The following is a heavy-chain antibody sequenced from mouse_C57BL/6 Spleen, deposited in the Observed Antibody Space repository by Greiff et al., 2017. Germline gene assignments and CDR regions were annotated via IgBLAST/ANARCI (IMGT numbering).Heavy chain of an antibody. CDR1: GYAFSSYW. CDR2: IYPGDGDT. V-gene: IGHV1-80*01. J-gene: IGHJ3*01. D-gene: IGHD2-1*01. Sequence: VQLVESGAELVKPGASVKISCKASGYAFSSYWMNWVKQRPGKGLEWIGQIYPGDGDTNYNGKFKGKATLTADKSSSTAYMQLSSLTSEDSAVYFCAGGNYGNYPFAYWGQGTLVTVSA. CDR3: AGGNYGNYPFAY.